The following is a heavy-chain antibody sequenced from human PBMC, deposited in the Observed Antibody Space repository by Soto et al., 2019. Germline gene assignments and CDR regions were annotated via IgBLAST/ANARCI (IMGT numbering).Heavy chain of an antibody. CDR3: AREAAKVTAAKYKWFDP. V-gene: IGHV3-15*01. Sequence: EVQLVESGGGLVKPGGSLRLSCAASGFTFSNAWMSWVRQAPGKGLEWVGRIKSKTDGGTTDYAAPVKGRFTISRDNARNSLYLQLNSLRVEDTAIYYCAREAAKVTAAKYKWFDPWGQGTLVTVSS. D-gene: IGHD1-26*01. CDR2: IKSKTDGGTT. J-gene: IGHJ5*02. CDR1: GFTFSNAW.